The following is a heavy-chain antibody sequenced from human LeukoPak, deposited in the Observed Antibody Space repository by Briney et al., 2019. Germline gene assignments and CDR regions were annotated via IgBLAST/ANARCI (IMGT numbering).Heavy chain of an antibody. J-gene: IGHJ4*02. CDR2: IYYSGSI. V-gene: IGHV4-59*11. CDR1: GDSITNHY. D-gene: IGHD1-26*01. CDR3: ARGGAEWELFDY. Sequence: PSETLSLTCIVSGDSITNHYWSLIRRPPGKGLEWIGYIYYSGSINYNPSLKSRVTISVDTSRNQFSMKLNSVTAADTAVYYCARGGAEWELFDYWGQGTLVTVSP.